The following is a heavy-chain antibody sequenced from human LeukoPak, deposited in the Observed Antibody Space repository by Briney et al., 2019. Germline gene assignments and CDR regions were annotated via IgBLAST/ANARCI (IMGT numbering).Heavy chain of an antibody. CDR1: GHTFTGCY. V-gene: IGHV1-2*02. J-gene: IGHJ4*02. CDR2: MDPHSGGT. Sequence: ASVKVSCKASGHTFTGCYIHWVRQAPGKGLEWMGWMDPHSGGTNYAQKFQGRVTMTRDTSISTAYMELSRLESDDTAVYYCARDLPYYYDSSGYYLHPRGFDYWGQGTLVTVSS. CDR3: ARDLPYYYDSSGYYLHPRGFDY. D-gene: IGHD3-22*01.